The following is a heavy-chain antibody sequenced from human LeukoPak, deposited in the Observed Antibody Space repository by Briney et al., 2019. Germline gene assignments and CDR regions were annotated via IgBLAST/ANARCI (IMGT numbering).Heavy chain of an antibody. CDR3: ARARGYSYGYSDY. D-gene: IGHD5-18*01. J-gene: IGHJ4*02. V-gene: IGHV3-48*01. CDR1: GFTFSSYS. CDR2: ISSSSSII. Sequence: GGSLRLSCAGSGFTFSSYSMNWVRQAPGKGQEWVSYISSSSSIIDYADSVKGRFTISRDNAKNSLYLQMNSLRAEDTAVYYCARARGYSYGYSDYWGQGTLVTVSS.